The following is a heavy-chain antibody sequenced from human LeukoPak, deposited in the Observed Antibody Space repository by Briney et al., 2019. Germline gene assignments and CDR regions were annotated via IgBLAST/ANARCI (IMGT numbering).Heavy chain of an antibody. D-gene: IGHD5-12*01. V-gene: IGHV3-64D*09. CDR1: GFTFSSYG. J-gene: IGHJ6*02. CDR3: VKDSGGLPIYGMDV. CDR2: ISSNGGST. Sequence: GRSLRLSCSASGFTFSSYGMHWVRQAPGKGLDYVSAISSNGGSTYYADSVEGRFTISRDNSKNTLHLQMSSLRPEDTAVYYCVKDSGGLPIYGMDVWGQGTTVTASS.